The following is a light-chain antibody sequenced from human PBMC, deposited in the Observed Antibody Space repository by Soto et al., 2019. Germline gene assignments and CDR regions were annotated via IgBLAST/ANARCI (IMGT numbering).Light chain of an antibody. Sequence: EILFIQSPAPLSFSPGARAPPSCRSSQSISAHLAWYQQKPGQAPRLLIYDASNRATGIPARFSGSGSGTEFTLTISSLQSEDFAVYYCQQYNNWPPTWTFGQGTKVDIK. CDR3: QQYNNWPPTWT. CDR2: DAS. V-gene: IGKV3D-15*01. CDR1: QSISAH. J-gene: IGKJ1*01.